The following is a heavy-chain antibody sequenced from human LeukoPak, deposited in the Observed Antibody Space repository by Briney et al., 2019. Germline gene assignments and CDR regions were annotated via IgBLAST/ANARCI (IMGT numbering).Heavy chain of an antibody. Sequence: GGSLRLSCAASGFRFSSYWMTWVRQAPGKGLEWVATIKQYGSEKYYVDSVKGRFTISRDNSKNTLYLQMSSLRIEDTAVYYCVKPNLAVAGTRYFDYWGQGTLVTVSS. D-gene: IGHD6-19*01. J-gene: IGHJ4*02. CDR2: IKQYGSEK. CDR3: VKPNLAVAGTRYFDY. V-gene: IGHV3-7*02. CDR1: GFRFSSYW.